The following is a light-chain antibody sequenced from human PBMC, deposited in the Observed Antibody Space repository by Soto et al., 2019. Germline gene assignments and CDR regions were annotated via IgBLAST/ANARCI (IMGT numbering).Light chain of an antibody. CDR3: SSYTSSSTYV. Sequence: QSVLTQPASVSGSPGQSITISCTGTSSDVGGHNYVSWYQQHPGRVPKLMIYEVGNRPSGVSNRFSGSKSGNTASLTISGLQTEDEADYYCSSYTSSSTYVFGTGTKATVL. CDR1: SSDVGGHNY. CDR2: EVG. J-gene: IGLJ1*01. V-gene: IGLV2-14*01.